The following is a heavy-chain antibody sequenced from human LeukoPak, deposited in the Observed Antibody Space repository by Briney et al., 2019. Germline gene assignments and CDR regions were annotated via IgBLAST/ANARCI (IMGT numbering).Heavy chain of an antibody. V-gene: IGHV5-51*01. CDR3: ARQRSSYDGVAV. CDR1: GNTFTGYW. Sequence: RGESLKISCKGSGNTFTGYWIAWVRQMPGKGLEWVGIIYPGDSDTRYSPSFVGQVAISADKSSSTAYLHWSSLQASDTATYYCARQRSSYDGVAVWGQGTTVTVSS. CDR2: IYPGDSDT. J-gene: IGHJ6*02.